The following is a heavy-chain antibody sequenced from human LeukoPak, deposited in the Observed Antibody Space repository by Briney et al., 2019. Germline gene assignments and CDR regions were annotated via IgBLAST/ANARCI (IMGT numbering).Heavy chain of an antibody. CDR1: GGSISSGDYY. CDR3: ARQSITMVRGVIPSGMDV. D-gene: IGHD3-10*01. Sequence: SETLSLTCTVSGGSISSGDYYWSWIRQPPGKGLEWIGYIYYSGSTNYNPSLKSRVTISVDTSKNQFSLKLSSVTAADTAVYYCARQSITMVRGVIPSGMDVWGQGTTVTVSS. V-gene: IGHV4-61*08. CDR2: IYYSGST. J-gene: IGHJ6*02.